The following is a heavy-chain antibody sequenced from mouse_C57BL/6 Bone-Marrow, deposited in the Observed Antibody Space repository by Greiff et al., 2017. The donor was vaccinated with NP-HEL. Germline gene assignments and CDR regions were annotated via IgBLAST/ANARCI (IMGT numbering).Heavy chain of an antibody. CDR3: ARSGYYGSSPYAMDY. D-gene: IGHD1-1*01. Sequence: VQLVESGPELVKPGASVKISCKASGYTFTDYYINWVKQRPGQGLEWIGWIFPGSGSTYYNEKFKGKATLTVDKSSSTAYMLLSSLTSEDSAVYFCARSGYYGSSPYAMDYWGQGTSVTVSS. CDR2: IFPGSGST. V-gene: IGHV1-75*01. CDR1: GYTFTDYY. J-gene: IGHJ4*01.